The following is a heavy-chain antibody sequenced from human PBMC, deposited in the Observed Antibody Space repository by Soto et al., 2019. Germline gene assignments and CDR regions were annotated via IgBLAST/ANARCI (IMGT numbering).Heavy chain of an antibody. V-gene: IGHV3-72*01. CDR3: ARARGGYYFDY. Sequence: EVQLVESGGGLVQPGGSLRLSCAASGFTFSDHYMDWVRQAPGKGVEWVGRTRNKANSYTTEYAASVKGRFTISRDDSKNSLYLQMNSLKTEDTAVYDCARARGGYYFDYWGQGTLVTVSS. J-gene: IGHJ4*02. CDR2: TRNKANSYTT. CDR1: GFTFSDHY.